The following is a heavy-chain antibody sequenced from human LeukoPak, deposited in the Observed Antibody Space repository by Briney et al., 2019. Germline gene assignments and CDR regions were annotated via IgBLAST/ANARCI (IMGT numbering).Heavy chain of an antibody. CDR1: GRSFSGYY. J-gene: IGHJ4*02. CDR3: ARAIVVVPAATSDYFDY. V-gene: IGHV4-34*01. CDR2: INHSGST. D-gene: IGHD2-2*01. Sequence: PSETLSLTCAVYGRSFSGYYWSWVRQPPGKGLEWIGEINHSGSTNYNPSLKSRVTISVDTSRNQFSLKLRCVTAADTAVYYCARAIVVVPAATSDYFDYWGQGTLVTVSS.